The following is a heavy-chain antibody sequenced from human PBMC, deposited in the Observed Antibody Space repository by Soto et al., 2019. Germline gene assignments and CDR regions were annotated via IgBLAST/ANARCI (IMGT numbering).Heavy chain of an antibody. Sequence: EVQLVESGGGLVQPGGSLKLSCVASGLAFSASAMHWVRQAPGKGLEWVGRIRSKPNNYATAYAASVKGRFTISRDDSKNTAFLQMNSLRTEDTGVYYCTRLDPEMTPADIWGQGTMVTVSS. J-gene: IGHJ3*02. CDR1: GLAFSASA. CDR2: IRSKPNNYAT. V-gene: IGHV3-73*02. CDR3: TRLDPEMTPADI.